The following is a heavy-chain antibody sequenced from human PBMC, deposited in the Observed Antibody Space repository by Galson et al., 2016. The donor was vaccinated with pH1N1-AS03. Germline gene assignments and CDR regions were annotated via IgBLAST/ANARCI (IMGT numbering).Heavy chain of an antibody. V-gene: IGHV3-74*01. CDR1: GFTFGSHW. CDR3: TRGALDIGDY. J-gene: IGHJ4*02. D-gene: IGHD2-15*01. Sequence: SLRLSCAASGFTFGSHWMHWVRQTPGKGLVWVSRINRDGTFTSYADAVEGRFTVSRDNAKDTLYLHMSSLRADDSAVYYRTRGALDIGDYWGQGTLVTVSS. CDR2: INRDGTFT.